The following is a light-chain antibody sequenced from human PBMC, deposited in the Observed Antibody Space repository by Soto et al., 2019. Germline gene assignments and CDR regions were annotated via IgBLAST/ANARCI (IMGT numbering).Light chain of an antibody. CDR2: DVS. CDR1: SSDVGGYNY. CDR3: SSYRSSSTLSV. J-gene: IGLJ3*02. Sequence: QSALTQPASVSGSPGQSITISCTGTSSDVGGYNYVSWYQHHPGKAPKLMIYDVSNRPSGVSSRFSGSKSGNTASLTISGHQAEDEADYYCSSYRSSSTLSVFGGGTQLTVL. V-gene: IGLV2-14*03.